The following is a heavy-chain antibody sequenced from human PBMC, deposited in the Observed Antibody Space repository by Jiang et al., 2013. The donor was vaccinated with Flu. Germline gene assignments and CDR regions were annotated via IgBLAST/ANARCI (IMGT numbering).Heavy chain of an antibody. CDR3: ARDLSSWYYGGYYFYGMDV. J-gene: IGHJ6*02. D-gene: IGHD3-22*01. CDR1: GFTFSSYW. V-gene: IGHV3-7*03. Sequence: RLSCAASGFTFSSYWMSWARQAPGKGLEWVANIKYDGSETHYVDSVKGRFTISRDSARNSLYLQMNSLRAEDTAVYYCARDLSSWYYGGYYFYGMDVWGQGTTVTVSS. CDR2: IKYDGSET.